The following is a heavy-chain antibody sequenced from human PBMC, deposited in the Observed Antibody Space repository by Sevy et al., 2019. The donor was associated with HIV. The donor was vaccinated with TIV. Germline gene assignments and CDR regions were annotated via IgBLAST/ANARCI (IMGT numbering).Heavy chain of an antibody. CDR3: ARDPGFYCSGGSCYPRYYFDY. CDR2: ISSSSIYI. CDR1: GFTFSNYS. V-gene: IGHV3-21*01. D-gene: IGHD2-15*01. J-gene: IGHJ4*02. Sequence: GGSLRLSCAASGFTFSNYSMNWVRQAPGKGLEWFSSISSSSIYIYYADSVKGRFTISRDNAKNSLYLQMNSLRAEDTAVYYCARDPGFYCSGGSCYPRYYFDYWGQGTLVTVSS.